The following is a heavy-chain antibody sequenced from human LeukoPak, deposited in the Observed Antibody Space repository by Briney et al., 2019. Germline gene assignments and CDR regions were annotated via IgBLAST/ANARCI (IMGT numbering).Heavy chain of an antibody. CDR2: ISYDGSNK. D-gene: IGHD6-13*01. J-gene: IGHJ3*02. V-gene: IGHV3-30*18. Sequence: GRSLRLSCAASGFTFSSYGMHWVRQAPGKGLEWVAVISYDGSNKYYADSVKGRFTISRDNSKNTLYLQMNSLRAEDTAVYYCAKGSRSSWYGGAFDIWGQGTMVTVSS. CDR1: GFTFSSYG. CDR3: AKGSRSSWYGGAFDI.